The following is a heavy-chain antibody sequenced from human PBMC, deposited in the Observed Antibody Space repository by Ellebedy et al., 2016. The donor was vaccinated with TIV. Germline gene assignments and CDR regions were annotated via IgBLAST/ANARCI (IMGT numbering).Heavy chain of an antibody. CDR3: ARDPTTYLRYGNFDC. D-gene: IGHD5-12*01. V-gene: IGHV4-39*02. Sequence: MPSETLSLTCTVSGGSISSSSYYWGWIRQPPGKGLEWIGSIYYSGSTYYNPSLKSRVTISVDTSKNQFSLKLSSVTAADTAVYYCARDPTTYLRYGNFDCWGQGTLVTVSS. J-gene: IGHJ4*02. CDR2: IYYSGST. CDR1: GGSISSSSYY.